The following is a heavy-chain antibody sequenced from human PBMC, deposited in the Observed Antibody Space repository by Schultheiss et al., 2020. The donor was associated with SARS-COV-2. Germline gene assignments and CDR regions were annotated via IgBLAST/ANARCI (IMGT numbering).Heavy chain of an antibody. CDR1: GFTFSSYE. V-gene: IGHV3-48*03. Sequence: SCAASGFTFSSYEMNWVRQAPGKGLEWVSYISSSGSTIYYADSVKGRFTISRDNAKNSLYLQMNSLRAEDTAVYYCASHSGWWTAFDIWGQGTMVTVSS. CDR2: ISSSGSTI. J-gene: IGHJ3*02. D-gene: IGHD2-15*01. CDR3: ASHSGWWTAFDI.